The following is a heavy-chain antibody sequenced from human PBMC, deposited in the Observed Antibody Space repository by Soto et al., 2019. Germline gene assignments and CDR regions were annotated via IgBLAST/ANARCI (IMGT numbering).Heavy chain of an antibody. Sequence: GGSLRLSCAASGFTFSSYAMSWVRQAPGKGLEWVSAISGSGGSTYYADSVKGRFTISRDNSKNTLYLQMNSLRAEDTAVYYCAKELNYGSGSYYTFIRDYYYGMDVWGQGTTVTVSS. CDR2: ISGSGGST. CDR3: AKELNYGSGSYYTFIRDYYYGMDV. V-gene: IGHV3-23*01. J-gene: IGHJ6*02. D-gene: IGHD3-10*01. CDR1: GFTFSSYA.